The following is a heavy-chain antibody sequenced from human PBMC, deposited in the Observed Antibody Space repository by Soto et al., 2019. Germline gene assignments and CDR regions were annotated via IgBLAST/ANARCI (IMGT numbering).Heavy chain of an antibody. V-gene: IGHV1-18*01. D-gene: IGHD2-15*01. J-gene: IGHJ4*02. Sequence: QVQLVQSGAEVKKPGASVKVSCKASGYTFTSYGISWVRQAPGQGLEWMGWISAYNGNTNYAQKLQGRVTMTTDTSTSTVYMEPRSLRTDDKAEYYCARGGYCSGGSCYTYYFDYWGQGTLVNVSS. CDR3: ARGGYCSGGSCYTYYFDY. CDR1: GYTFTSYG. CDR2: ISAYNGNT.